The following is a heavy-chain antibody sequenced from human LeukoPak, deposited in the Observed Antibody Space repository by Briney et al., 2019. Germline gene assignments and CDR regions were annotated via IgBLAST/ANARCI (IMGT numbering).Heavy chain of an antibody. CDR1: GFPFSSYA. D-gene: IGHD1-26*01. CDR2: VHGDGNNI. J-gene: IGHJ4*02. Sequence: GGSLRLSCAASGFPFSSYAMYWVRQAPGKGLVWVSRVHGDGNNIGYAGSVKGRFTIFRDNAKNTLYLQMNSLRPDDTAVYYCARARVGDPTDYWGQGTLVTVSS. V-gene: IGHV3-74*01. CDR3: ARARVGDPTDY.